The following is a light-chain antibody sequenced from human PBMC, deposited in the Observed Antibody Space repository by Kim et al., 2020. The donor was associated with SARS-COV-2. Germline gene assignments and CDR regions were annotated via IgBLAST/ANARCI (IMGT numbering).Light chain of an antibody. J-gene: IGKJ2*01. CDR1: QSVTRH. Sequence: VSVAPGARATLSCTASQSVTRHLAWYQQKPGQPPRLVIYDTSTRATGIPARFKGSGSGTEFTLTISSLQSEDCAVYYCQQYSNWPPYTFGQGTKLEI. CDR3: QQYSNWPPYT. V-gene: IGKV3-15*01. CDR2: DTS.